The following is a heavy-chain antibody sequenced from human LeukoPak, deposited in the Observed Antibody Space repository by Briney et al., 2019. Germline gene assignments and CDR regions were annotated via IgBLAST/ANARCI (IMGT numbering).Heavy chain of an antibody. CDR1: GFTFSSYA. D-gene: IGHD3-16*01. V-gene: IGHV3-30-3*01. Sequence: GGSLRLSCAASGFTFSSYAMHWVRQAPGKGLEWVAVISYDGSNKYYADSVKGRFTISRDNSKNTLYLQMNSLRAEDTAVYYCAREFGGQAYYYYYGVDVWGQGTTVTVSS. CDR3: AREFGGQAYYYYYGVDV. J-gene: IGHJ6*02. CDR2: ISYDGSNK.